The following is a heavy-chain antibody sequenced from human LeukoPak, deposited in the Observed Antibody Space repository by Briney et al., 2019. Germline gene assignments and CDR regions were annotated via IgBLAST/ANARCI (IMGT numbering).Heavy chain of an antibody. CDR2: IYSGGST. Sequence: PGGSLRLSCAASGFTVSSNYMSWVRQAPGKGLEWVSVIYSGGSTYYADSVEGRFTISRDNSKNTLYLQMNSLRAEDTAVYYCARYGAVAGTAGESWGQGTLVTVSS. CDR3: ARYGAVAGTAGES. J-gene: IGHJ4*02. V-gene: IGHV3-53*01. D-gene: IGHD6-19*01. CDR1: GFTVSSNY.